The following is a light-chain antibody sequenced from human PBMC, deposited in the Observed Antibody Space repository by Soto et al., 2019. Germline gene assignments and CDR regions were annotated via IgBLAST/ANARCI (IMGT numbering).Light chain of an antibody. CDR1: SSDGGGYNY. Sequence: QSALTQPASVSGSPGQSITISCTGNSSDGGGYNYVSWYQQHPGKAPKLMIYDVSNRPPGVSNRFSGSKSGNTASLIISGLQAEDEADYYCSSYTSSSTYVFGTGTKLTVL. V-gene: IGLV2-14*01. CDR2: DVS. CDR3: SSYTSSSTYV. J-gene: IGLJ1*01.